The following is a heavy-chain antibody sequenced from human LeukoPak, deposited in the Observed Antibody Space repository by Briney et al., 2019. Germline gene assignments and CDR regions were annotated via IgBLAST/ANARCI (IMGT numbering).Heavy chain of an antibody. J-gene: IGHJ4*02. Sequence: SETLSLTCTVSGGSISSSSYYWGWIRQPPGKGLEWIGEINHSGSTNYNPSLKSRVTISVDTSKNQFSLKLSSVTAADTAVYYCARGHQMYYYGSGSTSGFDYWGQGTLVTVSS. D-gene: IGHD3-10*01. V-gene: IGHV4-39*07. CDR2: INHSGST. CDR3: ARGHQMYYYGSGSTSGFDY. CDR1: GGSISSSSYY.